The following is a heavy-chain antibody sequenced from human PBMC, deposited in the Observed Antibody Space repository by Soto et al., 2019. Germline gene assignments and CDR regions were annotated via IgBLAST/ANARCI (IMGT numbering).Heavy chain of an antibody. CDR1: GFTFSTYA. CDR2: IYYDGSNR. J-gene: IGHJ4*02. Sequence: QVQLVESGGGVIQPGRSLRLSCVASGFTFSTYAMHWVRQAPGKGLEWVAVIYYDGSNRYYADSVKGRFSISRDNSKNTLYLQMNSLRAEDTAVYYCARAYCSNGVCYYYFDHWGQGTLVTVSS. V-gene: IGHV3-33*01. CDR3: ARAYCSNGVCYYYFDH. D-gene: IGHD2-8*01.